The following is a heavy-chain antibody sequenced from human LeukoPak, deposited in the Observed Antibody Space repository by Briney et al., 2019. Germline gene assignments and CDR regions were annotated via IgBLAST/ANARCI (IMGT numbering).Heavy chain of an antibody. Sequence: SETLSLTCIVSGGSISNYYWSWIRQPPGKGLEWIGYMYYSGSTDYNPSLKSRVTMSVDTSKNQFSLKLSSVTAADTAVYYCARETSSTSYYYYMDVWGKGTTVTVPS. CDR3: ARETSSTSYYYYMDV. D-gene: IGHD2-2*01. CDR2: MYYSGST. V-gene: IGHV4-59*12. CDR1: GGSISNYY. J-gene: IGHJ6*03.